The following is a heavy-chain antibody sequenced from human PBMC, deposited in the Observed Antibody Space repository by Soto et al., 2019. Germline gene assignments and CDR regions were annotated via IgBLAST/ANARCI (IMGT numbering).Heavy chain of an antibody. D-gene: IGHD6-19*01. CDR1: GYKLTELS. Sequence: VSVRASYQVSGYKLTELSMHWVRKADGKGLEWMGVFDPEDGETIYAQKFQGRVTMTEDTSTDTAYMELSSLRSDDSAVYYCATDETVAGWAFDIWGQGTMVTVSS. CDR3: ATDETVAGWAFDI. CDR2: FDPEDGET. V-gene: IGHV1-24*01. J-gene: IGHJ3*02.